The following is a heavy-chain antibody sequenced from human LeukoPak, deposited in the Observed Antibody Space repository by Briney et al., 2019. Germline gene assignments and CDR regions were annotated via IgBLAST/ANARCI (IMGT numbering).Heavy chain of an antibody. D-gene: IGHD6-19*01. V-gene: IGHV3-7*03. CDR3: ARDGRSGWNDHDY. CDR2: IKQDGSEK. CDR1: GFTFSSNA. Sequence: GGSLRLSCAASGFTFSSNAMCWVRQAPGKGLEWVANIKQDGSEKNYVDFVKGRFTISRDNAKNSLYLQMNSLRAEDTAVYYCARDGRSGWNDHDYWGQGTLVIVSS. J-gene: IGHJ4*02.